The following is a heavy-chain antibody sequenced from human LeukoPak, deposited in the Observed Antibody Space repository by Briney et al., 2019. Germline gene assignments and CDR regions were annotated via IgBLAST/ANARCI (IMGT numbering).Heavy chain of an antibody. V-gene: IGHV4-34*01. CDR1: GGSFSGYY. D-gene: IGHD5-18*01. CDR3: ASPFGYSYGLDY. J-gene: IGHJ4*02. Sequence: SETLSLTCAVYGGSFSGYYWSWIRQPPGKGLEWIGEINHSGSTNYNPSLKSRVTISVDTSKNQFSLKLSSVTAADTAVYYCASPFGYSYGLDYWGQGTLVTVSS. CDR2: INHSGST.